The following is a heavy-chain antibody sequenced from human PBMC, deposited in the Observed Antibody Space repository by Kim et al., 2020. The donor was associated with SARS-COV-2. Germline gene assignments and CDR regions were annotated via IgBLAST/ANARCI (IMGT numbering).Heavy chain of an antibody. CDR2: IRGDGRGA. D-gene: IGHD6-13*01. CDR1: GFTFSASW. CDR3: GRDFHIAAVDY. J-gene: IGHJ4*02. V-gene: IGHV3-74*01. Sequence: GGSLRLSCAASGFTFSASWMHWVRQVPGKGLLWLSRIRGDGRGATYADPVKGRFTVSRDNANNMLYLQMNSLRAEDTAVYYCGRDFHIAAVDYWGQGTLV.